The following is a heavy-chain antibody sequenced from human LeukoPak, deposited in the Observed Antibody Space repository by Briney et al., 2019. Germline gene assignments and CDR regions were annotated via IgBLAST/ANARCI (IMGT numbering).Heavy chain of an antibody. J-gene: IGHJ5*02. Sequence: SETLSLTCNVSGGSISSYYWSWIRQPPGKGLEWIGYIYYSGSTNYNPSLKSRVTISVDTSKNQFSLKLSSVTAADTAVYYCASYGSGSYRFDPWGQGTLVTVSS. V-gene: IGHV4-59*01. D-gene: IGHD3-10*01. CDR1: GGSISSYY. CDR2: IYYSGST. CDR3: ASYGSGSYRFDP.